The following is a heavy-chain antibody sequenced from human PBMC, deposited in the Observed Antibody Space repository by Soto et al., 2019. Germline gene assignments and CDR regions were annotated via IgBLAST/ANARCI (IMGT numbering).Heavy chain of an antibody. CDR3: ARHLVGGSGSYRVQWFDP. D-gene: IGHD3-10*01. Sequence: SETLSLTCTVSGGSISGSSYYWGWIRQPPGKGLEWIGSIYYSGSTYYNPSLKSRVTISVDTSKNQFSLKLSSVTAADTAVYYCARHLVGGSGSYRVQWFDPWGQGTLVTVSS. CDR2: IYYSGST. J-gene: IGHJ5*02. V-gene: IGHV4-39*01. CDR1: GGSISGSSYY.